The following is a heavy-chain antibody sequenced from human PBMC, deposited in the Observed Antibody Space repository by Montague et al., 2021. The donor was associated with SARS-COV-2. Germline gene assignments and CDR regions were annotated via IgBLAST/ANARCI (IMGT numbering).Heavy chain of an antibody. CDR1: GGSISSSY. CDR3: ARSSGSYSTFDF. CDR2: IYYSGST. J-gene: IGHJ4*02. D-gene: IGHD3-10*01. Sequence: SETLSLTCTVSGGSISSSYWTWIRQPPGKGLEWIGYIYYSGSTSYNPFLKSRVTMSVDTSKNQFSLKLSSVTAADTAVYYCARSSGSYSTFDFWGQGTLVTVSS. V-gene: IGHV4-59*08.